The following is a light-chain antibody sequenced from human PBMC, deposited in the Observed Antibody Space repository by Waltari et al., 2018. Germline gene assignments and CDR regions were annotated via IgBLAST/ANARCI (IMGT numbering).Light chain of an antibody. CDR1: SSNIGSHS. V-gene: IGLV1-44*01. Sequence: QSVLTQPPSASGTPGQRVTISCSGSSSNIGSHSVTWYQQLPGAAPKLLIYSNNQRPSGVPDRFSGSKSGTSASLAISGLQSEDEADYYCAAWDDSLNGLVFGSGTKVTVL. CDR2: SNN. J-gene: IGLJ6*01. CDR3: AAWDDSLNGLV.